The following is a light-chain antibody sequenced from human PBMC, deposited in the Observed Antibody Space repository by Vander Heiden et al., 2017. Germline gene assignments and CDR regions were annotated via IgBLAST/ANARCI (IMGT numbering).Light chain of an antibody. CDR3: LQSASTAPT. J-gene: IGKJ2*01. V-gene: IGKV1-39*01. CDR2: AAS. CDR1: QSISSY. Sequence: DIQMTQSPSSLSASVGDRVTITCRASQSISSYLNWYQQKPGKAPKLLIYAASSLQSRVPSRFSGSGSGTDFTLTISRLQPEDFTTYYCLQSASTAPTFGQGTKLEIK.